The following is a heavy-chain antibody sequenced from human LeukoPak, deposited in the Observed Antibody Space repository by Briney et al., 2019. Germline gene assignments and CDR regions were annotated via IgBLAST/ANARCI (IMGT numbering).Heavy chain of an antibody. CDR3: ARDTSHDAGNWFDP. J-gene: IGHJ5*02. D-gene: IGHD3-3*01. CDR2: ISSSGSTI. Sequence: GGSLRLSCAASGFTFSDYYMSWIRQAPGKGLEWVSYISSSGSTIYYADSVKGRFTISRDNAKNSLYLQMNSLRAEDTAVYYCARDTSHDAGNWFDPWGQGTLVTVSS. V-gene: IGHV3-11*04. CDR1: GFTFSDYY.